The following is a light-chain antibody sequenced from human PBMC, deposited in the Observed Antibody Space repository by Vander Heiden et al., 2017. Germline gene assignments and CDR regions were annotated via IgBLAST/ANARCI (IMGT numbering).Light chain of an antibody. CDR1: SSDIGAYNY. V-gene: IGLV2-8*01. J-gene: IGLJ3*02. CDR2: EVN. CDR3: SSFAGSRV. Sequence: QSALTQPPSASGSPGQSVTISCTGTSSDIGAYNYVSWYQQYAGKAPKLMIYEVNKRPSGVPDRFSGSKFGNTAYLTVSGLQAEDEADYYCSSFAGSRVFGGETKLTVL.